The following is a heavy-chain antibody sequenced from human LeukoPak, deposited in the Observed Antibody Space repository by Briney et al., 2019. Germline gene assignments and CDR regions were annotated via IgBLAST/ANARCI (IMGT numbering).Heavy chain of an antibody. Sequence: SETLSLTCTDSGGSISSYYWSWIRQPPGKGMEWIGYIYYSGSTNYNPSLKSRVTISVDTSKNQFSLKLSSVTAADTAVYYWARVGSGRDGYKGAFDIWGQGTMVTVSS. CDR3: ARVGSGRDGYKGAFDI. D-gene: IGHD5-24*01. CDR1: GGSISSYY. J-gene: IGHJ3*02. V-gene: IGHV4-59*01. CDR2: IYYSGST.